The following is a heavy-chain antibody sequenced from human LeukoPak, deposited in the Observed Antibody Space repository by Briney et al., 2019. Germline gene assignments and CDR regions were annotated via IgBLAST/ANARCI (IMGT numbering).Heavy chain of an antibody. D-gene: IGHD5-18*01. CDR1: GFSFSKYA. J-gene: IGHJ4*02. Sequence: GGSLRLSCAASGFSFSKYAMHWVRQAPGKGLEWVAFIRYDGSNKYYADSVKGRFTISRDNSKNTLYLQMNSLRAEDTAVYYCAANEGIQLSNTDMGYFDYWGQGTLVTVSS. CDR2: IRYDGSNK. CDR3: AANEGIQLSNTDMGYFDY. V-gene: IGHV3-30*02.